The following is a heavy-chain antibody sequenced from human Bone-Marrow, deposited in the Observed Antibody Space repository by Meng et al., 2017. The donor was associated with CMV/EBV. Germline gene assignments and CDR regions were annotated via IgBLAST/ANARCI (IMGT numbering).Heavy chain of an antibody. CDR1: GGSISSGDYY. CDR2: IYYSGST. Sequence: SETLSLTCTVSGGSISSGDYYWSWIRQPPGKGLEWIGYIYYSGSTYYNPSLKSRVTISVDTSKNQFSLKLSSVTAADTAVYYCAREAKFLEWSPAGWFDPWGQGTLVNVAS. D-gene: IGHD3-3*01. V-gene: IGHV4-30-4*08. CDR3: AREAKFLEWSPAGWFDP. J-gene: IGHJ5*02.